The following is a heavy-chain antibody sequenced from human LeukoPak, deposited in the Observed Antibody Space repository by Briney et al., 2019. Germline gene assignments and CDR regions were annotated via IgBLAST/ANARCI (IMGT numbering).Heavy chain of an antibody. CDR2: ISYDGSNK. D-gene: IGHD2-2*01. CDR1: GYTFSSYS. Sequence: GGSLRLSCAASGYTFSSYSMNWVRQAPGKGPEWVAVISYDGSNKYYADSVKGRFTISRDNSKNTLYLQMNSLRAEDTAVYYCARVGVPRYYYYGMDVWGQGTTVTVSS. V-gene: IGHV3-30*03. J-gene: IGHJ6*02. CDR3: ARVGVPRYYYYGMDV.